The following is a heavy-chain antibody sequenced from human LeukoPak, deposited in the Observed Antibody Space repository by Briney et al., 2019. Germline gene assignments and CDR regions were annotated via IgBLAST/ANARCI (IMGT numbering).Heavy chain of an antibody. D-gene: IGHD3-22*01. V-gene: IGHV5-51*01. CDR1: GYSFTSYW. CDR2: IYPGDSYT. J-gene: IGHJ4*01. Sequence: GESLEISCKGSGYSFTSYWIGWVRQMPGKGLEWMGIIYPGDSYTRYSPTFQGQVTISADTSISNAYLQWSSLQARVTAMYSCARRGDSSGYMYYFDNWGQGTMVTVSS. CDR3: ARRGDSSGYMYYFDN.